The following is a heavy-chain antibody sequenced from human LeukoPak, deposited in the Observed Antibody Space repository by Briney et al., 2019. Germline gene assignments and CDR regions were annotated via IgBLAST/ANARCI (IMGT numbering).Heavy chain of an antibody. V-gene: IGHV4-59*01. CDR3: ARGIPAAGHSSYYFDS. CDR1: GDSISSYY. Sequence: PSETLSLTCTVSGDSISSYYWSWIRQPPGKGLEWIGYIYYSGSTNYNPSLKSRATISVDTSKSQFSLKLSSVTAADTAVYYCARGIPAAGHSSYYFDSWGQGALVTVSS. CDR2: IYYSGST. D-gene: IGHD6-13*01. J-gene: IGHJ4*02.